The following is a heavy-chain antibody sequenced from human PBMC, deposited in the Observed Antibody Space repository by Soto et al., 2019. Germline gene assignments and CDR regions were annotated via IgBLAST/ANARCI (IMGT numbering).Heavy chain of an antibody. CDR3: ARGVKDTAMGRGRTPNYYYYYMDV. D-gene: IGHD5-18*01. Sequence: ASVKVSCKASGYTFTSYDINWVRQATGQGLEWMGWMNPNSGNTGYAQKFQGRVTMTRNTSISTAYMELSSLRSEDTAVYYCARGVKDTAMGRGRTPNYYYYYMDVWGKGTTVTVSS. CDR1: GYTFTSYD. J-gene: IGHJ6*03. V-gene: IGHV1-8*01. CDR2: MNPNSGNT.